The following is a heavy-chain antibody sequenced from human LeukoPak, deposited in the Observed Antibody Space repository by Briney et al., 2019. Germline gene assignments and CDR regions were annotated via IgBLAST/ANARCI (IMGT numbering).Heavy chain of an antibody. CDR1: GGSISSYY. J-gene: IGHJ5*02. V-gene: IGHV4-59*01. Sequence: PSETLSLTCTVSGGSISSYYWSWIRQPPGKGLEWIGYIYYSGSTNYNPSLKSRVTISVDTSKNQFSLKLSSVTAADTAVYYCARAKRRYSYGYLAEDWFDPWGQGTLVTVSS. CDR3: ARAKRRYSYGYLAEDWFDP. D-gene: IGHD5-18*01. CDR2: IYYSGST.